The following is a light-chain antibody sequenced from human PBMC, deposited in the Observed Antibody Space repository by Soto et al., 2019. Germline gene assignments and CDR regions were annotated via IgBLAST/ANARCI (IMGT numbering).Light chain of an antibody. CDR3: SSYTSSSPFL. CDR2: EVS. CDR1: GSDIGGYNY. Sequence: QSVLTQPASVSGSPGQSITISCTGTGSDIGGYNYVSWYQQHPGKAPKLMIYEVSDRPSGVSDRFSGSKSDNTASLTISGLQAVDEADYYCSSYTSSSPFLFGTGTKVTVL. J-gene: IGLJ1*01. V-gene: IGLV2-14*01.